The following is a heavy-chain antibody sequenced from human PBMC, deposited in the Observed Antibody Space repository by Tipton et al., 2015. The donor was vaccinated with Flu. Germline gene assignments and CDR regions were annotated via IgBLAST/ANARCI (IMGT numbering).Heavy chain of an antibody. CDR2: ISSSGTSI. CDR3: VKDKVTRNWFDS. D-gene: IGHD2-2*01. CDR1: GFTFSDSY. J-gene: IGHJ5*01. V-gene: IGHV3-11*01. Sequence: SLRLSCAASGFTFSDSYMSWIRQSPGRGLEWVADISSSGTSIHYADSVKGRFTISRDNAKNSLYLQMNSLTAEDTAVYYCVKDKVTRNWFDSWGQGTLVTVSS.